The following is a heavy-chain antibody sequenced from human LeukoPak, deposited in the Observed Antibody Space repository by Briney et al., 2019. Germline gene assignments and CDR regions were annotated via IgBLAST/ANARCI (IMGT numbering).Heavy chain of an antibody. CDR1: GGTFSSYA. CDR2: IIPIFGIA. D-gene: IGHD2-8*01. CDR3: ARAAGGYCTNGVCYYGMDV. V-gene: IGHV1-69*04. Sequence: GASAKVSCKASGGTFSSYAISWVRQAPGQGLEWMGRIIPIFGIANYAQKFQGRVTITADKSTSTAYMELSSLRSEDTAVYYCARAAGGYCTNGVCYYGMDVWGQGTTVTVSS. J-gene: IGHJ6*02.